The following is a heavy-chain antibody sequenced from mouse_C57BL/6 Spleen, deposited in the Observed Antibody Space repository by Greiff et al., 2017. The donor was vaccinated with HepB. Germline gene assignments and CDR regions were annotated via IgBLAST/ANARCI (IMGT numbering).Heavy chain of an antibody. Sequence: EVQLQQSGPELVKPGASVKISCKASGYTFTDYYMNWVKQSHGKSLEWIGDINPNNGGTSYNQKFKGKATLTVDKSSSTAYMELRSLTSEDSAVYYCARGGIYYDYDDAWFAYWGQGTLVTVSA. CDR3: ARGGIYYDYDDAWFAY. CDR1: GYTFTDYY. J-gene: IGHJ3*01. V-gene: IGHV1-26*01. D-gene: IGHD2-4*01. CDR2: INPNNGGT.